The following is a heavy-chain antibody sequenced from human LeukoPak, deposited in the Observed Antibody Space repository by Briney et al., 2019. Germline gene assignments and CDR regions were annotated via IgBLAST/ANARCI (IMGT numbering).Heavy chain of an antibody. Sequence: GGSLRLSCAASGFIFSKYWMSWVRQAPGKGLEWVGFIRSKAYGETADYAASVKGRFTISRDDSKAIAYLQMNSLKTEDTAVYHCTRDRGAYNLYDYWGQGTLVTVSS. D-gene: IGHD1-1*01. V-gene: IGHV3-49*04. CDR2: IRSKAYGETA. CDR3: TRDRGAYNLYDY. J-gene: IGHJ4*02. CDR1: GFIFSKYW.